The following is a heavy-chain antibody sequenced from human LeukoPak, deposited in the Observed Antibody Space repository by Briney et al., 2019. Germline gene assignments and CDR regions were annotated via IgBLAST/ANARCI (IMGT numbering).Heavy chain of an antibody. J-gene: IGHJ4*02. V-gene: IGHV3-23*01. CDR2: ISNNGGYT. CDR1: GFTFSSSA. Sequence: GGSLRLSCAASGFTFSSSAMSWVRQAPGKGLEWVSAISNNGGYTYYADSVQGRFTISRDNSKSTLCLQMNSLRAGDTATYYCAKDRHPDGVWPLDYWGQGTLVIVSS. D-gene: IGHD2-8*02. CDR3: AKDRHPDGVWPLDY.